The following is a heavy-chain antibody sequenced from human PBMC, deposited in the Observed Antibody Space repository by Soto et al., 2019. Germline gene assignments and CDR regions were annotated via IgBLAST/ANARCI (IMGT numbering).Heavy chain of an antibody. D-gene: IGHD3-3*01. J-gene: IGHJ6*04. CDR3: ARRLRLLYRYYYYFYSMDI. CDR2: INHSGST. CDR1: GGSFSGYY. V-gene: IGHV4-34*01. Sequence: SETLSLTCAVYGGSFSGYYWSWIRQPPGKGLEWIGEINHSGSTNYNPSLKSRVTISVDTSENQFSLKLSSVTAADTAVYYCARRLRLLYRYYYYFYSMDIWGKGTTVTVSS.